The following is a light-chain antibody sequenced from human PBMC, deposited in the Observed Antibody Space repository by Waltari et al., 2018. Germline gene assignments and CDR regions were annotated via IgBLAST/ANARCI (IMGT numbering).Light chain of an antibody. CDR2: VND. CDR3: AAWDDSLNGLYV. Sequence: QSVLTQPPSASGTPGQRVTISCSGSRSNIGSHTVNWYQQLPGTAPKLLIYVNDQRPSGVPDRFSGSKSGTSASLAISGLQSEDEADYYCAAWDDSLNGLYVFGTGTKVTVL. CDR1: RSNIGSHT. V-gene: IGLV1-44*01. J-gene: IGLJ1*01.